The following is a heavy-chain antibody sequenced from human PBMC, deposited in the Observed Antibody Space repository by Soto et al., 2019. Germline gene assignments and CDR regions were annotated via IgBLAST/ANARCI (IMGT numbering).Heavy chain of an antibody. CDR3: ASRGSASWRNWFDS. J-gene: IGHJ5*01. D-gene: IGHD2-2*01. CDR1: GGSITSTIDY. Sequence: SETLSLTCSVSGGSITSTIDYWGWIRQSPGKGLEWIGNIYYDGSTFYNPSMKSRVTISVDTSKRQFSLRVSSVTAADTAVYYCASRGSASWRNWFDSWGQGTLVTVSS. CDR2: IYYDGST. V-gene: IGHV4-39*01.